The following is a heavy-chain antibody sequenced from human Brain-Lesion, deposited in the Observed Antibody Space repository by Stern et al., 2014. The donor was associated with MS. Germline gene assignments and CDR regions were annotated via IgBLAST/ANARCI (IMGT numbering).Heavy chain of an antibody. Sequence: VQLVESGPGLVKPSQTLSLSCTVSGGSISSGGYYWSWIRQPAGKGLEWIGRIFNSGSTSYNPSLKSRVTISKDTSKTQFSLRLNSMTAADTAVYYCARGRVVPGFQYYATDVWGQGTTVIVSS. CDR3: ARGRVVPGFQYYATDV. CDR1: GGSISSGGYY. D-gene: IGHD2-2*01. J-gene: IGHJ6*02. CDR2: IFNSGST. V-gene: IGHV4-61*02.